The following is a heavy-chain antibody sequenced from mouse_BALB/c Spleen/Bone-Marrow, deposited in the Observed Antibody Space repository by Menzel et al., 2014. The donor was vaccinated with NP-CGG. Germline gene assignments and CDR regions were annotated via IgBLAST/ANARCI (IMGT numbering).Heavy chain of an antibody. Sequence: LVESGAELARPGASVKMSCKASGYTFTYYTMHWVKQRPGQGLEWIGYINPSSGYTNYNQKFKDKATLTADKSPSTAYMQLSSLTSDDSAVYYCATGTYYFDYWGQGTTLTVSS. V-gene: IGHV1-4*01. D-gene: IGHD4-1*01. CDR1: GYTFTYYT. CDR3: ATGTYYFDY. J-gene: IGHJ2*01. CDR2: INPSSGYT.